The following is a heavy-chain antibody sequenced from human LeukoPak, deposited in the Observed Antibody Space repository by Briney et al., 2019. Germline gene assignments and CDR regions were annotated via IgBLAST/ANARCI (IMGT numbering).Heavy chain of an antibody. J-gene: IGHJ3*02. V-gene: IGHV4-39*07. CDR1: GGSISNSSYY. Sequence: PSETLSLTCTVSGGSISNSSYYWGWIRQPPGKGLEWIGCIYYGGNTYYNPSLKSRVTISVDTSKNQFSLKLSSVTAVDTAVYYCARDSSSWYEDAFDIWGQGTMVTVSS. CDR3: ARDSSSWYEDAFDI. D-gene: IGHD6-13*01. CDR2: IYYGGNT.